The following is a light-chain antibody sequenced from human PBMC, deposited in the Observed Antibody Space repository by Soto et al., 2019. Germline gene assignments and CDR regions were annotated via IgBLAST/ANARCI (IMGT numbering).Light chain of an antibody. CDR1: SSDVGGYDY. J-gene: IGLJ3*02. Sequence: QSALTQPRSVSGSRGQSVTISCTGTSSDVGGYDYVSWYQQHPGRAPKVMIYDVSKRPSGVPNRFSGSKSGNTASLTISGLQTEDEADYYCCSYAGTYTWVFGGGTQLTVL. CDR3: CSYAGTYTWV. CDR2: DVS. V-gene: IGLV2-11*01.